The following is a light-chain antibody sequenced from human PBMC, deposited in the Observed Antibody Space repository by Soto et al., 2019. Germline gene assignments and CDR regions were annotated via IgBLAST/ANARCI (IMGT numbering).Light chain of an antibody. Sequence: ELVLTQSPGTLSLSPGERATLSCRASQSVSSNYLAWYQQKPGQAPRLLIYGASSRATGIPARFSGSGSGTEFTLTISSLQSEDFAVYHCQQYNNWPPITFGQGTRLEIK. J-gene: IGKJ5*01. CDR3: QQYNNWPPIT. CDR1: QSVSSN. V-gene: IGKV3-15*01. CDR2: GAS.